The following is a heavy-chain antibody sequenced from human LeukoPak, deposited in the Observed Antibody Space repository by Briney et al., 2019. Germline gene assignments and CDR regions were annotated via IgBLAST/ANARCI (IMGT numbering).Heavy chain of an antibody. CDR2: ISYDGSNK. D-gene: IGHD6-19*01. V-gene: IGHV3-30*04. Sequence: GRSLRLSCAASGFTFSSYAMHWVHQAPGKGLEWVAVISYDGSNKYYADSVKGRFTISRDNSKNTLYLQMNSLRAEDTAVYYCARSRPVPRAGYFDYWGQGTLVTVSS. CDR1: GFTFSSYA. CDR3: ARSRPVPRAGYFDY. J-gene: IGHJ4*02.